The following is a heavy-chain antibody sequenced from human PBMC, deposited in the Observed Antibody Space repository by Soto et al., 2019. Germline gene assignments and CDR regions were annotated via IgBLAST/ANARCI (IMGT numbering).Heavy chain of an antibody. CDR1: GFTFSSYA. CDR2: ISYDGSNK. CDR3: ARDQGDYGDLDTLEVDY. Sequence: QVQLVESGGGVVQPGRSLRLSCAASGFTFSSYAMHWVRQAPGKGLEWVAVISYDGSNKYYADSVKGRFTISRDNSKNTLYLQMNSLRAEDTAVYYCARDQGDYGDLDTLEVDYWGQGTLVTVSS. J-gene: IGHJ4*02. V-gene: IGHV3-30-3*01. D-gene: IGHD4-17*01.